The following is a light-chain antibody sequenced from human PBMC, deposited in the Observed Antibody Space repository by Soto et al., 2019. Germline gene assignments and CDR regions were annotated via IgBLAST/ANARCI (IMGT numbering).Light chain of an antibody. V-gene: IGKV1-5*01. CDR3: QQYHSYWT. J-gene: IGKJ1*01. CDR1: QSISRW. Sequence: DIQMTQSPSTLSASVGDRVTITCRASQSISRWLAWHQQKPGKAPKLLIYDASSLENGVPSRFSGSGSGTEFTLTISSLQTDDFSTYYCQQYHSYWTFGQGTKVDI. CDR2: DAS.